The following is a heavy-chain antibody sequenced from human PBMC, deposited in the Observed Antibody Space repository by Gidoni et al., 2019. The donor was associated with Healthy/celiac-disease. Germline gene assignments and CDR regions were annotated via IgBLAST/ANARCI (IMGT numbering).Heavy chain of an antibody. Sequence: QVQLVQSGAEVKKPGASVKVSCKASGYTFTGYYMHWVRQAPGQGLEWMGWINPTSGGTTSAQKFQGRVTMTSDTSITPAYMELSRLRSDDTAVYYCAIYRYRSRWYFFDYWGQGTLVTVSS. D-gene: IGHD6-13*01. J-gene: IGHJ4*02. V-gene: IGHV1-2*02. CDR2: INPTSGGT. CDR3: AIYRYRSRWYFFDY. CDR1: GYTFTGYY.